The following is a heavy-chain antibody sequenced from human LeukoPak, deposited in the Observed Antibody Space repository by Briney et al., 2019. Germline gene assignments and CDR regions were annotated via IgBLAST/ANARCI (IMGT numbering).Heavy chain of an antibody. J-gene: IGHJ6*03. CDR2: IKQDGSEK. D-gene: IGHD2-15*01. Sequence: GGSLRLSCAASGFTFSSYWMSWVRQAPGKGLEWVANIKQDGSEKYYADSVKGRFTISRDNAKNSLFLQMNSLRAEDTAVYYCARVLRYCSGGNCYSGGLGYMDVWGKGTTVTISS. V-gene: IGHV3-7*03. CDR3: ARVLRYCSGGNCYSGGLGYMDV. CDR1: GFTFSSYW.